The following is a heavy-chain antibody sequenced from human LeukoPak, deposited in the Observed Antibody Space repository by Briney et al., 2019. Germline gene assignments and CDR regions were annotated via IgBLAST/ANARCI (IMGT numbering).Heavy chain of an antibody. CDR3: AREGPIVGATHLVDY. J-gene: IGHJ4*02. Sequence: ASVKVSCKASGYTFTDYYVHWVRQAPGQGLEWMGWINPNSGDTNYAQKFQGRVTMTRDTSISTAYMELSRLRSDDTAVYYCAREGPIVGATHLVDYWGQGTLVTVSS. D-gene: IGHD1-26*01. CDR2: INPNSGDT. V-gene: IGHV1-2*02. CDR1: GYTFTDYY.